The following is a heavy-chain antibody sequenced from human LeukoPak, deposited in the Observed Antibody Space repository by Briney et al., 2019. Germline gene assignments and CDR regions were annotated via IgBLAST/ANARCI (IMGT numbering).Heavy chain of an antibody. Sequence: ETLSLTCTVSGGSISSSSFYWGWIRQPPGKGLEWISVIYSGGSTYYADSVKGRFTISRDNSKNTLYLQMNSLRADDTAVYYCARGGRAGWSGSYEDSFDIWGQGTMVTVSS. CDR3: ARGGRAGWSGSYEDSFDI. CDR1: GGSISSSSFY. J-gene: IGHJ3*02. D-gene: IGHD1-26*01. V-gene: IGHV3-53*01. CDR2: IYSGGST.